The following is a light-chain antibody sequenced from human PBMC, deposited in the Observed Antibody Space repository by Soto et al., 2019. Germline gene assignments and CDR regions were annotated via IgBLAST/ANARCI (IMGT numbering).Light chain of an antibody. J-gene: IGKJ4*01. Sequence: EIVLTQSPGTLSLSPGERATLSCRASQIFPSSYLGWYQQKPGQAPRLLSYGASSRATGIPDRFSGSGSGTDFTLIISRVEPEDFAVYYCHQYGISLLTFGGGTRVEIK. V-gene: IGKV3-20*01. CDR1: QIFPSSY. CDR2: GAS. CDR3: HQYGISLLT.